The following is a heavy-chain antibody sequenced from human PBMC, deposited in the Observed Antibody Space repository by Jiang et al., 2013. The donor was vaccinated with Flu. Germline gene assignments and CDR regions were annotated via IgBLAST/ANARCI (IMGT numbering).Heavy chain of an antibody. CDR3: ARDTGCSGGSCYGRRWFDP. Sequence: QTLSLTCAISGDSVSSNSAAWNWIRQSPSRGLEWLGRTYYRSKWYNDYAVSVKSRITINPDTSKNQFSLQLNSVTPEDTAVYYCARDTGCSGGSCYGRRWFDPWGQGTLVTVSS. CDR2: TYYRSKWYN. V-gene: IGHV6-1*01. D-gene: IGHD2-15*01. CDR1: GDSVSSNSAA. J-gene: IGHJ5*02.